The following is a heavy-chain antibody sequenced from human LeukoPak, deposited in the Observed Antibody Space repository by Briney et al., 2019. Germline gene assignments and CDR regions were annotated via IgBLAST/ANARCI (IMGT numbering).Heavy chain of an antibody. CDR1: GFTFSSYA. V-gene: IGHV3-23*01. J-gene: IGHJ4*02. CDR2: ISGSGGST. CDR3: AKDQFEAAAGPGGHY. D-gene: IGHD6-13*01. Sequence: GGSLRPSCAASGFTFSSYAMSWVRQAPGKGLEWVSAISGSGGSTYYADSVKGRFTISRDNSKNTLYLQMNSLRAEDTAVYYCAKDQFEAAAGPGGHYWGQGTLVTVSS.